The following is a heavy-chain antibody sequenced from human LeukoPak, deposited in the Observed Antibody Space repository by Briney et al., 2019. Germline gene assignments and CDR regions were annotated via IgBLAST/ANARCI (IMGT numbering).Heavy chain of an antibody. CDR2: ILYDGSNK. CDR1: GFTFSSYG. V-gene: IGHV3-30*02. J-gene: IGHJ4*02. Sequence: PGGSLRLSCAASGFTFSSYGMHWVRQAPGKGLEWVAFILYDGSNKYYADSVKGRFTISRDNSKNTLYLQMNSLRAEDTAVYYCAKVGATYPGYWGQGTLVTVSS. CDR3: AKVGATYPGY. D-gene: IGHD1-26*01.